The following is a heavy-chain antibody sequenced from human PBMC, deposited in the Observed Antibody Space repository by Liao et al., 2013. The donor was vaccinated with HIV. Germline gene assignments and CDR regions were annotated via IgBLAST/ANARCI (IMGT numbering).Heavy chain of an antibody. J-gene: IGHJ4*02. D-gene: IGHD3-3*01. CDR3: ARAPYYDFWSGYRGGFDS. V-gene: IGHV4-61*02. CDR1: GGSISISNYY. Sequence: QVQLQESGPGLVMPSQTLSLTCTVSGGSISISNYYWSWIRQPAGKGLEWIGRVFTRGSTNYNPSLKSRVTISVDTSRNQFSLKLSSVTAADTAVYYCARAPYYDFWSGYRGGFDSWGQGTLVTVSS. CDR2: VFTRGST.